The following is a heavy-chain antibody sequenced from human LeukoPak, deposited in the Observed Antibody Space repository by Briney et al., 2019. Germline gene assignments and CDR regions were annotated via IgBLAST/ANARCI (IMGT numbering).Heavy chain of an antibody. V-gene: IGHV3-7*01. Sequence: PGGSLRLSCAASGFTFSNYWMTWVRQAPGKGLEWVASIKEDGSEKYFVDSVKGRFTISRDNAKNSLYLQMNSLRAEDTAVYCCARILWGSSASNWFGPWGQGTVVTVSS. J-gene: IGHJ5*02. CDR1: GFTFSNYW. CDR2: IKEDGSEK. CDR3: ARILWGSSASNWFGP. D-gene: IGHD3-10*01.